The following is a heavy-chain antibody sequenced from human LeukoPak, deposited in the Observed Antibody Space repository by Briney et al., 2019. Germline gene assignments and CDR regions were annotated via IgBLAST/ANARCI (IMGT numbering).Heavy chain of an antibody. J-gene: IGHJ5*02. CDR1: GYTFTSYD. D-gene: IGHD3-22*01. Sequence: ASVKVSCKASGYTFTSYDINWVRQATGQGLEWMGWMNPNSGNTGYAQKFQGRVTITRNTSISTAYMELSSLRSEDTAVYYCARRSRDYDNWFDPWGQGTLVTVSS. V-gene: IGHV1-8*03. CDR2: MNPNSGNT. CDR3: ARRSRDYDNWFDP.